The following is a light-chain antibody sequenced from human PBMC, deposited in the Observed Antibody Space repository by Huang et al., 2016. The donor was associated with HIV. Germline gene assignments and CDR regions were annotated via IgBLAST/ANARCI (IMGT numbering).Light chain of an antibody. CDR2: WAS. Sequence: DIVMTQSPDSLTVSLGERATINCKSSQALLFNATNKSFLAWYQQRPRQPPKLLIYWASTRASDVPDRVSGSGSGTDFTLTINSLQAEDMAVYFCQQYYTNYYTFGQGTKLEIQ. J-gene: IGKJ2*01. CDR3: QQYYTNYYT. V-gene: IGKV4-1*01. CDR1: QALLFNATNKSF.